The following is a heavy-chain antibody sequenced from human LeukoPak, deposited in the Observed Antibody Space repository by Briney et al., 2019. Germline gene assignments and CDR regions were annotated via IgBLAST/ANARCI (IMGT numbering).Heavy chain of an antibody. CDR2: LHAAGGT. Sequence: GGSLRLSCAASGLTLSSNYITWVRQPPGKGLEWVSVLHAAGGTYYADSVKGRFTISRHISKNTVYLQMNSLRAEDTAVYYCAREGYDSSGYPRLLDYWGQGTLVTVSS. V-gene: IGHV3-53*04. CDR1: GLTLSSNY. J-gene: IGHJ4*02. D-gene: IGHD3-22*01. CDR3: AREGYDSSGYPRLLDY.